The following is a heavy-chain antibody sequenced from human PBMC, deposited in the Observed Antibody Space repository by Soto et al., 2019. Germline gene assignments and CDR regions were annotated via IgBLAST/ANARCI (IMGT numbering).Heavy chain of an antibody. J-gene: IGHJ4*02. CDR2: IYHSGST. V-gene: IGHV4-4*02. CDR3: ARSGRGYYDSSGYYIGY. D-gene: IGHD3-22*01. Sequence: SETLSLTCAVSGGSISSSNWWSWVRQPPGKGLEWIGEIYHSGSTNYNPSLKSRVTISVDKSKNQFSLKLSSVTAADTAVYYCARSGRGYYDSSGYYIGYWGQGTLVTVSS. CDR1: GGSISSSNW.